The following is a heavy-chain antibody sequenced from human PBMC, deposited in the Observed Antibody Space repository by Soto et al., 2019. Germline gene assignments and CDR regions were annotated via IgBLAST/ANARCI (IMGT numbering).Heavy chain of an antibody. CDR2: ISDIAYT. J-gene: IGHJ3*02. Sequence: SETLSLTCTVSGGSISYVNNHYCSWFRLPPGKGLEWIGYISDIAYTSYNPSLNGRFTISRDNSKNTLYLQMNSLRAEDTAVYYCARDNDAFDIWGQGTMVTVSS. CDR1: GGSISYVNNHY. CDR3: ARDNDAFDI. D-gene: IGHD1-20*01. V-gene: IGHV4-61*05.